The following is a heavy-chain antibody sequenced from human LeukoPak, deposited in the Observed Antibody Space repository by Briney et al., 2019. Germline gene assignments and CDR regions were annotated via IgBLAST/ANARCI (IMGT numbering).Heavy chain of an antibody. CDR1: GVSLANTLYF. J-gene: IGHJ4*02. CDR2: IYTTGST. Sequence: SQTLSLTCPVSGVSLANTLYFLSLLRPPAGEGLELIVRIYTTGSTDYNPSLNRQTTISLGTPRNQSSLKLSSVPAADTAVYYCARRQDSPDYWGQGTLVTVSS. CDR3: ARRQDSPDY. D-gene: IGHD5-18*01. V-gene: IGHV4-61*02.